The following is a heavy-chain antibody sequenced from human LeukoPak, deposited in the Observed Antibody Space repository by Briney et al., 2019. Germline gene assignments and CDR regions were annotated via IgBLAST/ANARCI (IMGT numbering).Heavy chain of an antibody. CDR3: ASPIGGGDAFDI. D-gene: IGHD3-10*01. CDR1: GYTFTSYD. V-gene: IGHV1-8*03. J-gene: IGHJ3*02. CDR2: MNPNSGNT. Sequence: ASVKVSCKASGYTFTSYDINWVRQATGQWLEWMGWMNPNSGNTGYAQKFQGRVTITRNTSISTAYMEQSSLRSEDTAVYYCASPIGGGDAFDIWGQGTMVTVSS.